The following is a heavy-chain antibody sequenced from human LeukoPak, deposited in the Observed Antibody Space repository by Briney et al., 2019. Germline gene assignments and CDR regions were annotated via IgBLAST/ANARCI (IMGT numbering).Heavy chain of an antibody. J-gene: IGHJ4*02. V-gene: IGHV1-2*02. Sequence: ASVKVSCKASGYTFTSYYIHWVRQAPGQGLEWMGWINPNNGGTNYAQNFQGRVTMTRDASISTAYMELSRLRSDDTAVYYCARGGIPYWGQGTLVTVSS. CDR1: GYTFTSYY. CDR2: INPNNGGT. D-gene: IGHD2-21*01. CDR3: ARGGIPY.